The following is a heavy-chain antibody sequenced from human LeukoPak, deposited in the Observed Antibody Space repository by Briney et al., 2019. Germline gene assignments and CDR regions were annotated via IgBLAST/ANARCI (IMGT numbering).Heavy chain of an antibody. J-gene: IGHJ4*02. Sequence: ASVKVSCKASGYTFTSYDINWVRQATGQGLEWMGWMNPNSGNTGYAQKFRGRVTMTRNTSISTAYMELSSLRSEDTAVYYCARVPRGYRPLDFDYWGQGTLVTVSS. CDR1: GYTFTSYD. CDR2: MNPNSGNT. D-gene: IGHD3-16*02. V-gene: IGHV1-8*01. CDR3: ARVPRGYRPLDFDY.